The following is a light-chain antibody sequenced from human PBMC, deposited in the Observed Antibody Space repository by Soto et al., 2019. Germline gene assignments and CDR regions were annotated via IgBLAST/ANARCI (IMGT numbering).Light chain of an antibody. CDR2: GAS. CDR1: QSISTW. V-gene: IGKV1-5*01. CDR3: QQYRSYS. Sequence: IQMNQSPSTLTASVGDRLTITCRASQSISTWLAWYQQKPGKAPSLLIYGASSLKSGVPSRFSGSGSGTEFTLTISSLQPDDFATYYCQQYRSYSFGQGTKVDI. J-gene: IGKJ1*01.